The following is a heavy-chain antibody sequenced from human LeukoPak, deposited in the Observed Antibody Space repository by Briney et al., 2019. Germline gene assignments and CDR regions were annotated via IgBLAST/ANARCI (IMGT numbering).Heavy chain of an antibody. D-gene: IGHD1-26*01. CDR1: GYFISSGYH. J-gene: IGHJ6*03. CDR2: IYHSGST. V-gene: IGHV4-38-2*02. Sequence: PSETLSLTCTVSGYFISSGYHWGWIRQPPGKGLEWIGSIYHSGSTYYNPSLKSRVTVSLDMSKNQISLKLSSVTAADTAVYYCARGSFRVGAPIYYYYYMDVWGKGTTVTVSS. CDR3: ARGSFRVGAPIYYYYYMDV.